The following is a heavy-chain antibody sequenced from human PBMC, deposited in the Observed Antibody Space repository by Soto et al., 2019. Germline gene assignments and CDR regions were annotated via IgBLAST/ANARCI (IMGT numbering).Heavy chain of an antibody. CDR2: IYSGGST. Sequence: EVQVVESGGGLVQPGGSLRLSCAASGFTVSNSYLNWVRQAPGKGLEWVSVIYSGGSTYYADSVQGRFTISRDNSENTLYHQMNSRRAEDTAVYYCARDLGKATDYWGQGTLVTVSS. V-gene: IGHV3-66*01. CDR1: GFTVSNSY. J-gene: IGHJ4*02. D-gene: IGHD1-26*01. CDR3: ARDLGKATDY.